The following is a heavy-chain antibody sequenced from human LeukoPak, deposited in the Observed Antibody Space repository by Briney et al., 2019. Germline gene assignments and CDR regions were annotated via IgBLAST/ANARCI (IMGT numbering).Heavy chain of an antibody. V-gene: IGHV3-49*03. Sequence: GGSLRLSCTTSGFNFGDYAMSWFRQAPEKGLEGVGFITNKAFGGTAEYAASVKGRFTVSRDDSRSIAYLQMDNLRTEDTGVYYCTRDEYGVGSNFFDYWGQGTLVTVSS. CDR1: GFNFGDYA. CDR3: TRDEYGVGSNFFDY. D-gene: IGHD4-17*01. J-gene: IGHJ4*02. CDR2: ITNKAFGGTA.